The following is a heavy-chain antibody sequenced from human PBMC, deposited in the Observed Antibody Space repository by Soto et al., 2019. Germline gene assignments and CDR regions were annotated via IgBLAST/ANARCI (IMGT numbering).Heavy chain of an antibody. Sequence: GGSLRLSCAASGFTFSTSSMNWVRQAPGKGLEWVSYISSSSSTIYYADSVKGRFTISRDNGKNSLYLQMNSLRAEDTAVYYCARGNYDLLNYMDVWGKGTTVTVSS. CDR3: ARGNYDLLNYMDV. V-gene: IGHV3-48*01. D-gene: IGHD3-3*01. CDR2: ISSSSSTI. CDR1: GFTFSTSS. J-gene: IGHJ6*03.